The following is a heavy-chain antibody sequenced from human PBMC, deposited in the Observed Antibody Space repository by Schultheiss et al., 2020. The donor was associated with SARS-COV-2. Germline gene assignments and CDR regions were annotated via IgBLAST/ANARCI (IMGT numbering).Heavy chain of an antibody. D-gene: IGHD3-22*01. CDR1: GGTFSSYA. J-gene: IGHJ4*02. CDR3: ARDRDYYE. V-gene: IGHV1-2*06. CDR2: INPNSGGT. Sequence: ASVKVSCKASGGTFSSYAISWVRQAPGQGLEWMGRINPNSGGTNYAQKFQGRVTMTRDTSISTAYMELSRLRSDDTAVYYCARDRDYYEWGQGTLVTVSS.